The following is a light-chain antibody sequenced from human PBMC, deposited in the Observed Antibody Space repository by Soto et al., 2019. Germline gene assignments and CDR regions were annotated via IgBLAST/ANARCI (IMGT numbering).Light chain of an antibody. V-gene: IGLV2-14*01. Sequence: QSALTQPASVSGSPGQSITISCTGTSSDVGGYNFVSWYQQHPGKAPKLMIYDVSNRPSGLSNRFSGSKSGNTASLTISGLQAEDEADYNCSSYTSSSPHVVFGGGTKLTVL. CDR1: SSDVGGYNF. CDR3: SSYTSSSPHVV. CDR2: DVS. J-gene: IGLJ2*01.